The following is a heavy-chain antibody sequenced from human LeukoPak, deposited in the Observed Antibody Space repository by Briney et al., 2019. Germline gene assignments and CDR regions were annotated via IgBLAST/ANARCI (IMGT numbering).Heavy chain of an antibody. CDR3: AKDGYCSSTTCLYYFDY. V-gene: IGHV3-43*02. Sequence: PGGSLRLSCAASGFTFDDYAMHWVRQAPGKGLEWVSLISGDGGSTFYADSVKGRFTISRDNSKNSLYLQMNRLRPEDAALYYCAKDGYCSSTTCLYYFDYWGQGTLVTVSS. J-gene: IGHJ4*02. CDR1: GFTFDDYA. CDR2: ISGDGGST. D-gene: IGHD2-2*01.